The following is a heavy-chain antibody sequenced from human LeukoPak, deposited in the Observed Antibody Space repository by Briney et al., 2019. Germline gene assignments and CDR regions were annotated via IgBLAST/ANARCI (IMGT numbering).Heavy chain of an antibody. J-gene: IGHJ5*02. CDR2: IYYSGST. D-gene: IGHD3-10*01. CDR1: GGSISSYY. CDR3: TGGGLVRGVTHWFDP. V-gene: IGHV4-59*12. Sequence: SETLSLTCTVSGGSISSYYWSWIRQPPGKGLEWIGYIYYSGSTNYNPSLKSRVTISVDTSKNQFSLQLDSVTPEDTAVYYCTGGGLVRGVTHWFDPWSQGTLVTVSS.